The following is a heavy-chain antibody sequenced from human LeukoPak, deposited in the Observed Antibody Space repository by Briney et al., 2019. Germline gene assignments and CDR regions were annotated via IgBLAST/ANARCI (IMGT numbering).Heavy chain of an antibody. D-gene: IGHD3-22*01. Sequence: GASVKVSCKASGYTFTSYDFNWVRQATGQRPEWMGWMSPNSGDTGYAQKLQGRVTMTTDTSTSTAYMELRSLRSDDTAVYYCARDLEWGRSGQGSSGYYGYWGQGTLVTVSS. V-gene: IGHV1-8*01. CDR2: MSPNSGDT. J-gene: IGHJ4*02. CDR3: ARDLEWGRSGQGSSGYYGY. CDR1: GYTFTSYD.